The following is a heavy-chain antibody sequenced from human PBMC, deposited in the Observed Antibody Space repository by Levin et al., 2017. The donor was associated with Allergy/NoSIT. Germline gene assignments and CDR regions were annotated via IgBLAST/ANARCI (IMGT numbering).Heavy chain of an antibody. V-gene: IGHV3-73*01. CDR2: IRSKANSYAT. CDR1: GFTFRGSA. J-gene: IGHJ6*02. Sequence: GGSLRLSCATSGFTFRGSAVHWVRQASGKGLEWVGRIRSKANSYATAYAASVKGRFTISRDDSKNTAYLQMNSLKTEDTAVYYCTLDSSGYYDYYYGMDVWGQGTTVTVSS. CDR3: TLDSSGYYDYYYGMDV. D-gene: IGHD3-22*01.